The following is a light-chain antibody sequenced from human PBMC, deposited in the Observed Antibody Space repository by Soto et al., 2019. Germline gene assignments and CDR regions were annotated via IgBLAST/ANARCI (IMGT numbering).Light chain of an antibody. CDR3: QHRSSWPRT. CDR1: QSVSSY. CDR2: DAS. J-gene: IGKJ1*01. V-gene: IGKV3-11*01. Sequence: EIVLTQSPATLSLSPGERATLACRASQSVSSYLAWYQQKPGQAPRVVIYDASNRATGIPPRFSGSGSGTDFTLTISSLEPEDFAVYYCQHRSSWPRTFGQGTKVEIK.